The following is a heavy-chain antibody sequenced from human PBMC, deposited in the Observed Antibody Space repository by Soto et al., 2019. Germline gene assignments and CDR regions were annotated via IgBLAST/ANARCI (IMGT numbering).Heavy chain of an antibody. CDR3: ARAYLGRLPRRADYYYAMDV. J-gene: IGHJ6*02. Sequence: EVQLVESGGGSVQPGESLRLSWAASGFSFRDYDMHWVRQRKGKGLEWVSALGAARDPYYVGSVKGRFSVSRDNAQNSLFLQMNNLRVDDTAVYFCARAYLGRLPRRADYYYAMDVWGRGTKVTVSS. D-gene: IGHD1-26*01. V-gene: IGHV3-13*05. CDR2: LGAARDP. CDR1: GFSFRDYD.